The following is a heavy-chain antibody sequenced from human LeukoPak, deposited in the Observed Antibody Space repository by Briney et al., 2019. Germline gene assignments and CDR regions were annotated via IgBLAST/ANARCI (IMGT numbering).Heavy chain of an antibody. Sequence: SVKVSCKASGGTFSSYAISWVRQAPGQGLEWMGGIIPIFGTANYAQKFQGRVTITADESTSTAYMELSSLRSEDTAVYYCAGSSSWARYSSGWYAGYWGQGTLVTVSS. CDR1: GGTFSSYA. CDR3: AGSSSWARYSSGWYAGY. D-gene: IGHD6-19*01. V-gene: IGHV1-69*13. J-gene: IGHJ4*02. CDR2: IIPIFGTA.